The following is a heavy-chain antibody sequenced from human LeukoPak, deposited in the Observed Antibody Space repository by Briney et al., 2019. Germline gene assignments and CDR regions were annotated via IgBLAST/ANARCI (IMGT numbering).Heavy chain of an antibody. J-gene: IGHJ4*02. D-gene: IGHD5-12*01. Sequence: GRSLRLSCAASGFTFDDYAMHWVRQAPGKGLEWVSGISWNSGSIGYADSVKGRFTISRDNAKNSLYLQMNSLRAEDTALYYCAKGYSGYVDYYFDYWGQGTLVTVSS. CDR1: GFTFDDYA. CDR3: AKGYSGYVDYYFDY. CDR2: ISWNSGSI. V-gene: IGHV3-9*01.